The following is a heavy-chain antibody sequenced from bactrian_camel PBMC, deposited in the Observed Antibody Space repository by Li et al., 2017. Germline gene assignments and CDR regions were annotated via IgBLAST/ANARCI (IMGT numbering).Heavy chain of an antibody. D-gene: IGHD1*01. CDR3: VKPNPDARGGFDH. CDR2: SSSGALSL. J-gene: IGHJ4*01. V-gene: IGHV3S35*01. CDR1: GFTFRSYA. Sequence: DVQLVESGGGLVQPGGSLRLSCAASGFTFRSYAMNWFRQAPGKGLEWVSSSSSGALSLVYADSVKGRFTISRDNAKNTVYLLMNSLKPEDTAVYYCVKPNPDARGGFDHWGQGTQVTVS.